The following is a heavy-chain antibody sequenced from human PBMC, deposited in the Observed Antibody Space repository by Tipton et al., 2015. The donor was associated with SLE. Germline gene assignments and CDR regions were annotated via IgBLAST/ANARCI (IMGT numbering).Heavy chain of an antibody. CDR3: ARYMGETLLKNWFDP. CDR1: GYTFTSYW. V-gene: IGHV5-51*03. D-gene: IGHD2-21*01. CDR2: IYPDNSDT. J-gene: IGHJ5*02. Sequence: VQLVPSGAEVKKPGESLRISCKGSGYTFTSYWIGWVRQMPGKGLEWMGIIYPDNSDTRYSPSFQGQVTISADKSISTAFLQWSSLKASDTAMYYCARYMGETLLKNWFDPWGQGTLVTVSS.